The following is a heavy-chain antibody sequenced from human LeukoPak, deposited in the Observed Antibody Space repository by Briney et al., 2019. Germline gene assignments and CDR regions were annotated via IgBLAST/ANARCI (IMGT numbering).Heavy chain of an antibody. D-gene: IGHD1-14*01. CDR3: AKDRGTSGRNGLDY. Sequence: RGSLRLSCAASGFTFTSYAMNWVRQVPGKGLDWVSIISDSGGSTNYADSVKGRFTISRDNSKSTLYLQMNSLRAEDMAVYYCAKDRGTSGRNGLDYWGQGTLVTVSS. CDR2: ISDSGGST. J-gene: IGHJ4*02. CDR1: GFTFTSYA. V-gene: IGHV3-23*01.